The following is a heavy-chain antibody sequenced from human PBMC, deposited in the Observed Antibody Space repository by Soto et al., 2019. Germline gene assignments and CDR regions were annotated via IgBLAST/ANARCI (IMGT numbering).Heavy chain of an antibody. CDR1: GGSISSEGYY. CDR2: IYYSGLT. V-gene: IGHV4-31*03. CDR3: AYLRGFTGFPAY. Sequence: SETLSLTCTVSGGSISSEGYYWSWIRQHPGKGLEWIGYIYYSGLTDYNPSLKSRLTISVDKSKNEFYLKMRSVTAADTAVYYCAYLRGFTGFPAYCGQGTLVTVSS. J-gene: IGHJ4*02. D-gene: IGHD3-16*01.